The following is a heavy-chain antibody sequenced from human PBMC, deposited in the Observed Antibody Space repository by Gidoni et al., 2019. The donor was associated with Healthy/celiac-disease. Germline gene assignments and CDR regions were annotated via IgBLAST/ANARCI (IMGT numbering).Heavy chain of an antibody. CDR3: ARDSSGDYYYYGMDV. V-gene: IGHV2-26*01. J-gene: IGHJ6*02. CDR1: GFSLSNARMG. D-gene: IGHD6-19*01. Sequence: QVTLKESGPVLVKPTETLTLTCTVSGFSLSNARMGVSWIRQPPGKALEWLAHIFSNDEKSYSTSLKSRLTLSKDTSKSQVVLTMTNMDPVDTATYYCARDSSGDYYYYGMDVWGQGTTVTVSS. CDR2: IFSNDEK.